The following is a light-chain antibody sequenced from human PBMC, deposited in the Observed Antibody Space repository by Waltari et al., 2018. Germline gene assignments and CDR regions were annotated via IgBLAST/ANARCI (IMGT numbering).Light chain of an antibody. V-gene: IGLV1-44*01. CDR3: AAWDASLNGPV. CDR2: SNN. Sequence: QSVLTQPPSASGTPGQRVTLPCSGSSSHLGTNTVNWYQQLPGTAPKLLIYSNNQRPSGVPDRFSGSKSGTSASLAISGLQSEDEADYYCAAWDASLNGPVFAGGTKLTVL. J-gene: IGLJ2*01. CDR1: SSHLGTNT.